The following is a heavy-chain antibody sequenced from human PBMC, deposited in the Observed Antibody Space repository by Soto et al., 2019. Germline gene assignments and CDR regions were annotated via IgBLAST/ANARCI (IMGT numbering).Heavy chain of an antibody. V-gene: IGHV3-30-3*01. J-gene: IGHJ5*02. D-gene: IGHD4-17*01. CDR3: ARSHGDIWFDP. CDR1: GFTFSSYA. Sequence: GGSLRLSCAASGFTFSSYAMHWVRQAPGKGLEWVAVISYDGSNKYYADSVKGRFTISRDNSKNTLYLQMNSLRAEDTAVYYCARSHGDIWFDPWGKGTLVTVSS. CDR2: ISYDGSNK.